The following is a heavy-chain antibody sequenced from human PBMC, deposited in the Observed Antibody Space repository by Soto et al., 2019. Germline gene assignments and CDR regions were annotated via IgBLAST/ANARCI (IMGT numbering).Heavy chain of an antibody. CDR2: IYWDDVK. Sequence: QITLKESGPTLVKPTQTLTLTCTFSGFSFSTSEVGVGWILQPPGKALEWLALIYWDDVKRYSPSLKSRLTVTKDTSKNQVVITMTNMDPVDTATYYCEHGELRYGHSGVFDYWGQGTLVTLSS. D-gene: IGHD3-10*01. V-gene: IGHV2-5*02. CDR3: EHGELRYGHSGVFDY. J-gene: IGHJ4*02. CDR1: GFSFSTSEVG.